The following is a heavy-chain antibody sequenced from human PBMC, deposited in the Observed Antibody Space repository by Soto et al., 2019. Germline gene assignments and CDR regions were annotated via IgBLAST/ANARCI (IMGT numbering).Heavy chain of an antibody. CDR2: MVGDGSSS. V-gene: IGHV3-23*01. D-gene: IGHD1-26*01. CDR1: GFIFRTYA. CDR3: AKDLRPDGRYDLDY. Sequence: EVQLLESGGGLAQPGGSLRLSCAASGFIFRTYAMNWVRQAPGKGLEWVSVMVGDGSSSDYADSGRGRFTISRDNSKNTLYLQMNNLRAEDTAVYYCAKDLRPDGRYDLDYWGQGTLVTVSS. J-gene: IGHJ4*02.